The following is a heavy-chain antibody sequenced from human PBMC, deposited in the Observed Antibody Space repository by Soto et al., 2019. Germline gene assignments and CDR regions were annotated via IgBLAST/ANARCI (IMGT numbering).Heavy chain of an antibody. CDR2: ISSSSSYI. V-gene: IGHV3-21*01. J-gene: IGHJ4*02. CDR1: GFTFRSYS. Sequence: EVPLVESGGGLVKPGGSLRLSCATSGFTFRSYSMNWVRQAPGKGLEWVSSISSSSSYIYYADSVKGRFTISRDNAKNSLYLQMNSLRAEDTAVYYCAREHQFGDFDYWGQGTLVTVSS. CDR3: AREHQFGDFDY. D-gene: IGHD3-10*01.